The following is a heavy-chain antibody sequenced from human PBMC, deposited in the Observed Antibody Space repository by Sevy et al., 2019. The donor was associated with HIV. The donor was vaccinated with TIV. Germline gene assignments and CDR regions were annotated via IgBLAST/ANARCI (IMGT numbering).Heavy chain of an antibody. V-gene: IGHV4-4*07. J-gene: IGHJ5*02. CDR2: IYTSGST. D-gene: IGHD3-3*01. CDR3: ARDGKYYDFSSGYQAENWFDT. Sequence: SETLSLTCTVSGGSISGDYWSWIRQPAGKGLEWIGGIYTSGSTNYKPSLKSRVTMSVDTSKNQFSPKLSSVTAADTAVSSCARDGKYYDFSSGYQAENWFDTWGQGTLVTVSS. CDR1: GGSISGDY.